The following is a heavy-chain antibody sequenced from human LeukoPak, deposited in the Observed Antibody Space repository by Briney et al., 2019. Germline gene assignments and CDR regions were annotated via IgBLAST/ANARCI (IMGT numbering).Heavy chain of an antibody. J-gene: IGHJ3*02. Sequence: GASVKVSCKASGGTFSSYAISWVRQAPGQGLEWMGGIIPIFGTANYAQKFQGRVTITADESTSTAYMELSSLRSEDTAVYYCAIWNYYDSSEEPGRRAFDIWGQGTMVTVSS. V-gene: IGHV1-69*13. CDR1: GGTFSSYA. CDR3: AIWNYYDSSEEPGRRAFDI. D-gene: IGHD3-22*01. CDR2: IIPIFGTA.